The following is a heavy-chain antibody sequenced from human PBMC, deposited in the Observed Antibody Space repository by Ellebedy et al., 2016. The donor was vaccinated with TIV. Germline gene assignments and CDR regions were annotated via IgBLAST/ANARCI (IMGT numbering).Heavy chain of an antibody. CDR2: INPNSGVT. J-gene: IGHJ4*02. CDR3: AREPLPTNTQEWTQGFDS. Sequence: AASVKVSCKASGYTFTDYYIHWLRQAPGQGLEWMGWINPNSGVTHFAPRFQGRVTLTRDTSTSTAYMELSSLRSDDTAVYYCAREPLPTNTQEWTQGFDSWGKGTLVTVSS. CDR1: GYTFTDYY. D-gene: IGHD2-8*01. V-gene: IGHV1-2*02.